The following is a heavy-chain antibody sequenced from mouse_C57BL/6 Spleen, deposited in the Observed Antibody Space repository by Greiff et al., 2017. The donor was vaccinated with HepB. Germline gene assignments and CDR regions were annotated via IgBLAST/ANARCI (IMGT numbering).Heavy chain of an antibody. CDR3: TRSHQRNYFDY. J-gene: IGHJ2*01. Sequence: VQLQQSGAELVRPGASVTLSCKASGYTFTDYEMHWVKQTPVHGLEWIGAIDPETGGTAYNQKFKGKAILTADKSSSTAYMELRSLTSEDSAVYYCTRSHQRNYFDYWGQGTTLTVSS. CDR2: IDPETGGT. CDR1: GYTFTDYE. V-gene: IGHV1-15*01.